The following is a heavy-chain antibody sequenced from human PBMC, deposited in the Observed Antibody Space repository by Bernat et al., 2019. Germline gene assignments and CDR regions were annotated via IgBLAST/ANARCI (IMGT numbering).Heavy chain of an antibody. CDR1: GGSISSGSYY. CDR2: IYTSGST. J-gene: IGHJ6*02. CDR3: ARGNDYFGMDV. Sequence: QVQLQESGPGLVKPSQTLSLTCTVSGGSISSGSYYWSWIRQSAGNGLEWICRIYTSGSTNYNQSLKSRVTMSVDTSKKQVSMKLNSVTAADTAVYYCARGNDYFGMDVWGQGTTVTVSS. V-gene: IGHV4-61*02.